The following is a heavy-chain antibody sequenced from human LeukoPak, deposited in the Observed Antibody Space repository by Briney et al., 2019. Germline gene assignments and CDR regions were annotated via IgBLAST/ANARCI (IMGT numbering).Heavy chain of an antibody. Sequence: GGSLRLSCAASGFTVSSNYMSWVRQAPGKGLEWVSVIYSGGSTYYADSVKGRFTISRDNAKNSLYLQMNSLRAEDTAVYYCARGRDGSYFDYWGQGTLVTVSS. D-gene: IGHD1-26*01. CDR2: IYSGGST. J-gene: IGHJ4*02. CDR3: ARGRDGSYFDY. V-gene: IGHV3-53*01. CDR1: GFTVSSNY.